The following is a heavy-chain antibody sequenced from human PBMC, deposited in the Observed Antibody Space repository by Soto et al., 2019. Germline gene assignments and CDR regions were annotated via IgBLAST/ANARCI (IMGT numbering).Heavy chain of an antibody. V-gene: IGHV4-4*07. CDR2: TYSSGST. Sequence: PSETLSLTCTVSGGAISTYYWTWIRQPAGKGLEWIGRTYSSGSTKYNPSLQSRVTMSLDTSNNQFSLRLTSVTAADTPVYYCARGQRFSDWFDPWGQGTLVTVSS. J-gene: IGHJ5*02. CDR1: GGAISTYY. D-gene: IGHD3-3*01. CDR3: ARGQRFSDWFDP.